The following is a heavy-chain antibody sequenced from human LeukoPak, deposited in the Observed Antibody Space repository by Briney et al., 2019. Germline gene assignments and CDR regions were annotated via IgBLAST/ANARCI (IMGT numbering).Heavy chain of an antibody. CDR2: INPSGDFR. V-gene: IGHV1-46*01. D-gene: IGHD6-13*01. Sequence: GASVKVSCKASGYTFGTHWMHWVRQAPGQGLEWMAIINPSGDFRSYAQKFQGRLTVTRDMSTRTVYMELSDLRPEDTAVYYCAQSEGAAGTRWGGGQNYYYYMDVWGKGTTVTVSS. J-gene: IGHJ6*03. CDR3: AQSEGAAGTRWGGGQNYYYYMDV. CDR1: GYTFGTHW.